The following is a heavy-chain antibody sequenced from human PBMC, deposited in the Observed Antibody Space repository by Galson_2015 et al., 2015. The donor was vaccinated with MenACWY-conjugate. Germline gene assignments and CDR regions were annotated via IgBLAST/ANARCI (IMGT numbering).Heavy chain of an antibody. Sequence: SVKVSCKASGYTFSNYGISWVRQAPGHGLEWMGWIAPYNGNTNYSQKLQGRLTMTTDTSTSTAYMERRSLRSDDTAVYYCARRYYDYYYGMDVWGQGTTVTVSS. CDR1: GYTFSNYG. CDR2: IAPYNGNT. D-gene: IGHD1-1*01. J-gene: IGHJ6*02. CDR3: ARRYYDYYYGMDV. V-gene: IGHV1-18*01.